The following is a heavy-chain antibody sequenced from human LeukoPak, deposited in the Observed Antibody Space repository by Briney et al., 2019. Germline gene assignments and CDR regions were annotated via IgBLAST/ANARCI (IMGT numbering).Heavy chain of an antibody. CDR1: GGSFSGYY. CDR3: ARDPSVGSGYSSGWYPTNWYFDL. D-gene: IGHD6-19*01. J-gene: IGHJ2*01. CDR2: INHSGST. V-gene: IGHV4-34*01. Sequence: PSETLSLTCAVYGGSFSGYYWSWIRQPPGKGLEWIGEINHSGSTNYNPSLKSRVTISVDTSKNQFSLKLSSVTAADTAVYYCARDPSVGSGYSSGWYPTNWYFDLWGRGTLVTVSS.